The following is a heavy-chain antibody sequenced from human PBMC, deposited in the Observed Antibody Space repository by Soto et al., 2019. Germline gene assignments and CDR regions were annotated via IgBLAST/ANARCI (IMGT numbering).Heavy chain of an antibody. V-gene: IGHV3-48*03. CDR2: ISSSGSTI. Sequence: GGSLRLSCAASGFTFSSYEMNWVRQAPGKGLEWVSYISSSGSTIYYADSVKGRFTISRDNAKNSLYLQMNCLRAEDTAVYYCARGVSGYYGMDVWGQGTTVTVSS. CDR1: GFTFSSYE. CDR3: ARGVSGYYGMDV. D-gene: IGHD3-10*01. J-gene: IGHJ6*02.